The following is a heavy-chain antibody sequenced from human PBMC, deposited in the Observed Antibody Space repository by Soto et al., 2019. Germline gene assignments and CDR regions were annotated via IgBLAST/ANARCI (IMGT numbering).Heavy chain of an antibody. J-gene: IGHJ6*02. Sequence: QVQLVQSGPEVKEPGASVKVSCKASGYTFTSFGFSWVRQAPGQGLEWMGWITTYNGNTKYAKKFQGRVTMITDTATSTAYMELRSLRSDDTAVYYCARGFSTTWETYYYYYGIDIWGQGTTVTVSS. D-gene: IGHD2-2*01. V-gene: IGHV1-18*01. CDR2: ITTYNGNT. CDR3: ARGFSTTWETYYYYYGIDI. CDR1: GYTFTSFG.